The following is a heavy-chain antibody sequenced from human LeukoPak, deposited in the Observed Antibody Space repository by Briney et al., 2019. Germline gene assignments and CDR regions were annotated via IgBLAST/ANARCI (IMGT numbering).Heavy chain of an antibody. CDR2: VYYSGST. J-gene: IGHJ4*02. D-gene: IGHD2-21*02. CDR1: GDSLSSGLYY. CDR3: ARLCQVTTRAKFEY. Sequence: SETLSLTCTVSGDSLSSGLYYWGWIRQPPGKGLTWIGSVYYSGSTLFSASFENRVAMPVDRSKNQFSLKLNSVTAADTATYYRARLCQVTTRAKFEYWGQGILVTVAS. V-gene: IGHV4-39*01.